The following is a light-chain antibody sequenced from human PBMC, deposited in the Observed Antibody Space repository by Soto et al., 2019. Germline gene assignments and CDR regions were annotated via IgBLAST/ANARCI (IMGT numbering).Light chain of an antibody. CDR2: VAS. J-gene: IGKJ4*01. CDR3: QQYNVWPLS. Sequence: EIVMTQSPATLSVSPGERATLSCRASQSVSSNLAWYQQKPGQTPKLHIYVASTRATGIPARFCGSGSGTEFTVTISGLQSEDFAVYDGQQYNVWPLSFGGGTKVEFK. V-gene: IGKV3-15*01. CDR1: QSVSSN.